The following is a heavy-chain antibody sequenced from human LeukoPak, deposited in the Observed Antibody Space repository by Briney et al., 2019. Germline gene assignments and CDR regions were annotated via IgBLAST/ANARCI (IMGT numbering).Heavy chain of an antibody. D-gene: IGHD2-15*01. CDR3: AKGHRLCSSGNCNSQVDY. Sequence: PGGSLRLSCAASGFSFVSYAMSWVRQAPGKGLVWISTISGSGTETYYADSVKGRFTISRDNSKNTLFLQMNSLRAEDTATYYCAKGHRLCSSGNCNSQVDYWGHGTLVIVPS. V-gene: IGHV3-23*01. CDR2: ISGSGTET. CDR1: GFSFVSYA. J-gene: IGHJ4*01.